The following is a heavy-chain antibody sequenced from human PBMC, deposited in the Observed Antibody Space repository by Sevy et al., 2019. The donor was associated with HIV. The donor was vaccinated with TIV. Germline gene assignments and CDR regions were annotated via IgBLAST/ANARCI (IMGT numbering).Heavy chain of an antibody. CDR3: ASTNGDYYYGMDV. CDR2: IWYDGSNK. CDR1: GFTFSSYG. J-gene: IGHJ6*02. D-gene: IGHD2-8*01. V-gene: IGHV3-33*01. Sequence: GGSLRLSCAASGFTFSSYGMHWVRHAPGKGLEWVAVIWYDGSNKYYADSVKGRFTISRDNSKNTLYLQMNSLRAEDTAVYYCASTNGDYYYGMDVWGQGTTVTVSS.